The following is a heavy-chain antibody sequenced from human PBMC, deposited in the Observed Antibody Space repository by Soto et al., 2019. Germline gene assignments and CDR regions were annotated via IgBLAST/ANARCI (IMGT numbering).Heavy chain of an antibody. CDR2: ISSSGSTI. V-gene: IGHV3-48*03. Sequence: PGGSLRLSCAASGFTFSSYEMNWVRQAPGKGLEWVSYISSSGSTIYYADSVKGRFTISRDNAKNSLYLQMNSLRAEDTAVYYCARASEYYGMDVWGQGTTVTVSS. CDR1: GFTFSSYE. CDR3: ARASEYYGMDV. J-gene: IGHJ6*02.